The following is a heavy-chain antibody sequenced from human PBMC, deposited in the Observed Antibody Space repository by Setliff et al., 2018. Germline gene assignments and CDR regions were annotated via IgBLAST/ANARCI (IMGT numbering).Heavy chain of an antibody. CDR1: GFSFYNYD. J-gene: IGHJ4*02. CDR2: ISSRTNTM. D-gene: IGHD5-18*01. Sequence: GGSLRLSCAASGFSFYNYDMNWVRQAPGKGLEWISYISSRTNTMYYADSVKGRFTISRDNAKNSVYLQMNSLRAEDTAIYYCATTRVWIPVLDSCGQGTLVTVSS. V-gene: IGHV3-48*04. CDR3: ATTRVWIPVLDS.